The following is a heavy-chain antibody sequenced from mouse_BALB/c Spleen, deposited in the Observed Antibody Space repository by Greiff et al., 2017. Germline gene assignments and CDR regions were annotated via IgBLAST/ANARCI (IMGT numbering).Heavy chain of an antibody. Sequence: EVMLVESGGGLVQPGGSLRLSCATSGFTFSDFYMEWVRQPPGKRLEWIAASRNKANDYTTEYSASVKGRFIVSRDTSQSILYLQMNALRAEDTAIYYCARDASQLRPPYFDVWGAGTTVTVSS. CDR3: ARDASQLRPPYFDV. J-gene: IGHJ1*01. CDR2: SRNKANDYTT. CDR1: GFTFSDFY. D-gene: IGHD1-2*01. V-gene: IGHV7-1*02.